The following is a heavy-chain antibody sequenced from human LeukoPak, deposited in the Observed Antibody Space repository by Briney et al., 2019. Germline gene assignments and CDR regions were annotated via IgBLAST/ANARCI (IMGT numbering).Heavy chain of an antibody. CDR3: ARLVGGTTGATDF. J-gene: IGHJ4*02. CDR1: GFNFSYYA. V-gene: IGHV3-33*01. Sequence: GGSLRLSCTASGFNFSYYAIPWVRQVPGKGLAWVALIWFDGSNEYYEDSVKGRFTISRDNSKDTVFLQMNSLTVDDTAVYYCARLVGGTTGATDFWGQGSLVSVS. D-gene: IGHD1-26*01. CDR2: IWFDGSNE.